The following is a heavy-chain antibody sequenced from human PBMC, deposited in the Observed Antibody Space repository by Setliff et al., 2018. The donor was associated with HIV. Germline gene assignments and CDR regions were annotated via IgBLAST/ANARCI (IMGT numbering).Heavy chain of an antibody. CDR3: ARTPDF. Sequence: SETLSLTCTVSGGSISSSSYYWGWIRQPPGKGLEWIGFRSTTGSTNYNPSLRSRVTISVDTSKNQFSLSLSSVTAADTAVYYCARTPDFWGQGMLVTVSS. V-gene: IGHV4-61*05. CDR1: GGSISSSSYY. CDR2: RSTTGST. J-gene: IGHJ4*02.